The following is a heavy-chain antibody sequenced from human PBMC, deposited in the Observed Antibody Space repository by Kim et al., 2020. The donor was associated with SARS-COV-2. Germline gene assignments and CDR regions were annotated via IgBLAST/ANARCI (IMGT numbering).Heavy chain of an antibody. J-gene: IGHJ5*02. Sequence: LKSRVTMSVDTSKNQFSLKLSSVTAADTAVYYCARVRSQYQLLEQNWFDPWGQGTLVTVSS. D-gene: IGHD2-2*01. V-gene: IGHV4-4*06. CDR3: ARVRSQYQLLEQNWFDP.